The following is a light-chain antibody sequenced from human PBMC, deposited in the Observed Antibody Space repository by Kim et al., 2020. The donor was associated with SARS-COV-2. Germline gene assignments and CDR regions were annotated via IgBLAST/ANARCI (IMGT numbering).Light chain of an antibody. CDR3: QSYDSSTWV. CDR1: SDNSTTTY. Sequence: EKTQPSPCPPSSDNSTTTYMLWYQQRPGRAATTVIYEDYQRPSGVPDRFSASSDISSNSASLTISGLKTEDEADYYCQSYDSSTWVFGGGTQLTVL. V-gene: IGLV6-57*03. J-gene: IGLJ3*02. CDR2: EDY.